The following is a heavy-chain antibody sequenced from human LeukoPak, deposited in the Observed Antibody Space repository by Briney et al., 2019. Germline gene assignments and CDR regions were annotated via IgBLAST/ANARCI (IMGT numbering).Heavy chain of an antibody. D-gene: IGHD3-22*01. Sequence: GGSLRLSCAASGFTFSGYAMSWVRQAPGKGLEWVSAISGSGGSTYYADSVKGRFTISRDNSKNTLYLQMNSLRAEDTAVYYCAKRGRFVDSSGYLVGSRTYYFDYWGQGTLVTVSS. CDR2: ISGSGGST. CDR1: GFTFSGYA. CDR3: AKRGRFVDSSGYLVGSRTYYFDY. J-gene: IGHJ4*02. V-gene: IGHV3-23*01.